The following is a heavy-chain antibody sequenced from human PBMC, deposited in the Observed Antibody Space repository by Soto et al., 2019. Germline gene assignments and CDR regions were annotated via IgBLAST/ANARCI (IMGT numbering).Heavy chain of an antibody. Sequence: PSETLSLTCTVSGGSISSYYWSWIRQPPGKGLEWIGYIYYSGSTNYNPSLKSRVTISVDTSKNQFSLTLSSVTAADTAVYDCARGCLFSSSWYLYFYCYGMHVWGQGTTVTV. D-gene: IGHD6-13*01. J-gene: IGHJ6*02. V-gene: IGHV4-59*12. CDR1: GGSISSYY. CDR3: ARGCLFSSSWYLYFYCYGMHV. CDR2: IYYSGST.